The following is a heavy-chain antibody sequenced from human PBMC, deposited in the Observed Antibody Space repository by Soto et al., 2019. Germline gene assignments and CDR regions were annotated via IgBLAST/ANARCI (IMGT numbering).Heavy chain of an antibody. J-gene: IGHJ5*02. CDR1: GGSISSSNW. CDR3: ARVTGQQQLGIDP. V-gene: IGHV4-4*02. D-gene: IGHD6-13*01. Sequence: SETLSLTCAVSGGSISSSNWWSWVRQPPGKGLEWIGEIYHSGSTNYNPSLKSRVTISVDKSKNQFSLKLSSVTAADTAVYYCARVTGQQQLGIDPWGQGTPITVSS. CDR2: IYHSGST.